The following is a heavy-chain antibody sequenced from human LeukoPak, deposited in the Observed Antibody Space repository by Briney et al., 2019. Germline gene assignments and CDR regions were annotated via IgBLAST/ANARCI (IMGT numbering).Heavy chain of an antibody. V-gene: IGHV3-30*04. J-gene: IGHJ4*02. CDR3: ARDPMADFDY. CDR1: GFTFSTYA. CDR2: ISSDGKSK. D-gene: IGHD2-8*01. Sequence: GGSLRLSCAASGFTFSTYAFHWVRAAPGTGLEWGVVISSDGKSKIYADSVKGRFTISRDNSKNTLFLQMNSLRTEDTAVYYCARDPMADFDYWGQGALVTVSS.